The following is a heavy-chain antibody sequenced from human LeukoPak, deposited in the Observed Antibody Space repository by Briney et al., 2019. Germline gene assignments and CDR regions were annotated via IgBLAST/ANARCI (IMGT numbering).Heavy chain of an antibody. J-gene: IGHJ4*02. CDR1: GGSFSGYY. CDR3: ARARADDYGDYLAYYFDY. CDR2: INHSGST. V-gene: IGHV4-34*01. D-gene: IGHD4-17*01. Sequence: PSATPSLTCAVYGGSFSGYYWSWIRQPPGNGLEWIGEINHSGSTNYNPSLKSRVTISVDTSKNQFSLKLSSVTAADTAVYYCARARADDYGDYLAYYFDYWGQGTLVTVPS.